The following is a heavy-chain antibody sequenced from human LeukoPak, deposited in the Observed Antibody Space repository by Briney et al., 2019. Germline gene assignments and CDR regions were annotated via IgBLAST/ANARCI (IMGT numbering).Heavy chain of an antibody. D-gene: IGHD1-26*01. V-gene: IGHV1-18*01. CDR3: ARDRELLGGELFDY. Sequence: ASVKVSCKASGYTFTSYGISWVLQAPGQGLEWMGWISAYNGNTNYAQKLQGRVTMTTDTSTSTAYMELRSLRSDDTAMYYCARDRELLGGELFDYWGQGTLVTVSS. CDR1: GYTFTSYG. J-gene: IGHJ4*02. CDR2: ISAYNGNT.